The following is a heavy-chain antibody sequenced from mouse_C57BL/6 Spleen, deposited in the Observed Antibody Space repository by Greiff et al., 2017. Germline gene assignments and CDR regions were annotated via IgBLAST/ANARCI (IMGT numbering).Heavy chain of an antibody. CDR1: GYTFTSYW. CDR3: ARGYSSPFAY. V-gene: IGHV1-69*01. CDR2: IDPSDSYT. Sequence: QVQLQQPGAELVMPGASVKLSCKASGYTFTSYWMHWVKQRPGPGLEWIGEIDPSDSYTNYNQKFKGKSTLTVDKSSSTAYMQLSSLTSEDSAVYYCARGYSSPFAYWGQGTLVTVSA. D-gene: IGHD2-12*01. J-gene: IGHJ3*01.